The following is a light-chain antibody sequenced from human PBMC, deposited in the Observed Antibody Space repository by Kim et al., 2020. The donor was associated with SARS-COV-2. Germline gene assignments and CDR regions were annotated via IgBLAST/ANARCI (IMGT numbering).Light chain of an antibody. CDR3: QSYDANNVI. Sequence: GKTVTIPCTPSSGGIASNYVQWYQQRPGSAPATVIYQDNERPSGVPDRFSGSIGTSSNSASLTISGLKTEDEADYYCQSYDANNVIFGGGTQLTVL. CDR1: SGGIASNY. J-gene: IGLJ2*01. CDR2: QDN. V-gene: IGLV6-57*03.